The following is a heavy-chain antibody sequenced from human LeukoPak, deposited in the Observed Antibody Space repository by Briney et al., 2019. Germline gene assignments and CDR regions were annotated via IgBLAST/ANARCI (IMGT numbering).Heavy chain of an antibody. CDR3: ARDFYDSSGYYGGRAFDI. Sequence: GSLRLSCAASGFTFSSYAMSWVRQAPGKGLEWIGRIYTSGSTNYNPSLKSRVTMSVDTSKNQFSLKLSSVTAADTAVYYCARDFYDSSGYYGGRAFDIWGQGTMVTVSS. CDR1: GFTFSSYA. J-gene: IGHJ3*02. D-gene: IGHD3-22*01. CDR2: IYTSGST. V-gene: IGHV4-4*07.